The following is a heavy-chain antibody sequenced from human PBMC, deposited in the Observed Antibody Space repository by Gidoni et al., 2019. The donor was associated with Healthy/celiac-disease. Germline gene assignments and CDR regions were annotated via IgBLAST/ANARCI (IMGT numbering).Heavy chain of an antibody. D-gene: IGHD6-13*01. Sequence: QLQLQESGTGLVTPSEPLSPTCTAPGGSISSSSYYWGWLRQPPGKGLEWIGSIYYSGSTYYHPSRKSRVTISVGTSKNQCSLKLSSVTAADTAVYYWARVIVGSSWYVSPLEMADRFDPWGQGTLVTVSS. CDR3: ARVIVGSSWYVSPLEMADRFDP. CDR1: GGSISSSSYY. CDR2: IYYSGST. J-gene: IGHJ5*02. V-gene: IGHV4-39*07.